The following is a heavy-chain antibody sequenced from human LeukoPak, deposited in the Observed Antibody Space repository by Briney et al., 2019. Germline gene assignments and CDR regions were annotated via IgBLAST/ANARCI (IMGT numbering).Heavy chain of an antibody. Sequence: GGSLRLSCAASGFTFSSYAMHWVRQAPGKGLEWVAVISYDGSNKYYADSVKGRFTISRDNSKNTLYLQMNSMRAEDTAVYYCAKNFSPTSMIPVEGPFDYWGQGTLVTVSS. D-gene: IGHD3-22*01. CDR1: GFTFSSYA. J-gene: IGHJ4*02. V-gene: IGHV3-30*04. CDR2: ISYDGSNK. CDR3: AKNFSPTSMIPVEGPFDY.